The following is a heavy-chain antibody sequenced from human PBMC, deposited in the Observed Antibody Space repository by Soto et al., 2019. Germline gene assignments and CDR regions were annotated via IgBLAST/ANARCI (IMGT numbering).Heavy chain of an antibody. CDR2: ISAYNGNT. Sequence: ASVKVSCKASGYTFTSYGISCVRQAPGQGLEWMGWISAYNGNTNYAQKLQGRVTITRDTSASTAYMELSSLRSEDTAVYYCARSIVVVTAADYWGQGTLVTVSS. CDR3: ARSIVVVTAADY. V-gene: IGHV1-18*01. CDR1: GYTFTSYG. D-gene: IGHD2-21*02. J-gene: IGHJ4*02.